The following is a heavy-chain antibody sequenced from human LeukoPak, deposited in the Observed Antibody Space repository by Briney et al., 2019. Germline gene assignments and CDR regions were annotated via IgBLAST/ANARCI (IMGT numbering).Heavy chain of an antibody. V-gene: IGHV4-34*01. CDR1: GGSFSGYY. J-gene: IGHJ5*02. CDR2: INHSGST. D-gene: IGHD3-3*01. CDR3: ARVRSRARITIFGVARNWFDP. Sequence: SETLSLTCAVYGGSFSGYYWSWIRQPPGKGLEWIGEINHSGSTNYNPSLKSRVTISVDTSKNQFSLKLSSVTAANTAVYYCARVRSRARITIFGVARNWFDPRGQGTLVTLSS.